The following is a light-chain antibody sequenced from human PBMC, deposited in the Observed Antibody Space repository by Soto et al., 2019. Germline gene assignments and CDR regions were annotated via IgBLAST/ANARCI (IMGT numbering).Light chain of an antibody. J-gene: IGKJ4*01. V-gene: IGKV3-15*01. Sequence: EIVMAQAPGTLSVSPGEKATLFSRASQTIGRKXAWYPKKPGKAPRLLIYGAATRAPDIPARFSGSGSGTEFTLTISSMQSADFEAYYGQQYNNLPTLTFGGGTNVDIK. CDR1: QTIGRK. CDR3: QQYNNLPTLT. CDR2: GAA.